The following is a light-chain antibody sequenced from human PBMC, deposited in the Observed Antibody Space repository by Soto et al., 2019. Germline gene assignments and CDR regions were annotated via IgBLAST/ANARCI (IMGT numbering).Light chain of an antibody. CDR2: AAS. Sequence: DIQLTQSPSFLSASVGDRVTITCRASQGISSYLAWYQQKPGKAPKLLIYAASTLQSGVPSRFSGSGSGTEFTLTISSLQPEDFATYYCQQLRGSTFGQGTKLEIK. CDR3: QQLRGST. V-gene: IGKV1-9*01. CDR1: QGISSY. J-gene: IGKJ2*02.